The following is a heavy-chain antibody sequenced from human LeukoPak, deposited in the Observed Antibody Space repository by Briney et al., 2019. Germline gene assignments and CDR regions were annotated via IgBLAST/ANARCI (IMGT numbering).Heavy chain of an antibody. CDR3: ARDGVAARLNYYYYMDV. D-gene: IGHD6-6*01. J-gene: IGHJ6*03. CDR2: INPSGGST. V-gene: IGHV1-46*01. CDR1: GYTFTSYY. Sequence: ASVKVSCKASGYTFTSYYMHWVRQAPGQGLEWMGIINPSGGSTSYAQKFQGRVTMTRDTSTSTVYMELSSLRSEDTAMYCCARDGVAARLNYYYYMDVWGKGTTVTVSS.